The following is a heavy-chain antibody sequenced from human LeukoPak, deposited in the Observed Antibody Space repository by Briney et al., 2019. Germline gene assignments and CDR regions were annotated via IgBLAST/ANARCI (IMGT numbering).Heavy chain of an antibody. CDR3: ARTRGYSYGHDY. CDR2: INPNSGGT. V-gene: IGHV1-2*02. J-gene: IGHJ4*02. D-gene: IGHD5-18*01. Sequence: ASVKVSCKASGYTFTGYYMHWVRQAPGQGLEWMGWINPNSGGTNYAQKFQGRVTMTRDTSISTAYMELSRLRSDDTAVYYCARTRGYSYGHDYWRQGTLVTVCS. CDR1: GYTFTGYY.